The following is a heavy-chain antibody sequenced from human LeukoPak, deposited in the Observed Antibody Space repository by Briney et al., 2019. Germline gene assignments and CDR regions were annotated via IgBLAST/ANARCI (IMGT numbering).Heavy chain of an antibody. V-gene: IGHV4-59*01. Sequence: SETLSLTCTVSGDSISSYYWSWIRQPPGKGLEWIGYIYYSGSTNYNPSLKSRVTISLDTYKNQFSLKLSSVTAADTAVYYCARELIHDSSGYYQFFDYWGQGTLVTVSS. CDR3: ARELIHDSSGYYQFFDY. CDR2: IYYSGST. CDR1: GDSISSYY. J-gene: IGHJ4*02. D-gene: IGHD3-22*01.